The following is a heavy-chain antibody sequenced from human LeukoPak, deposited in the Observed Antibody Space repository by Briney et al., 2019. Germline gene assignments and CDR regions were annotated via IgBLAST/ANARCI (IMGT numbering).Heavy chain of an antibody. Sequence: ASVKVSCKASGYTFTSYYMHWVRQAPGQGLEWMGIISPSGGSTSYAQKFQGRVTMTRDTSTSTVYMELSSLRSEDTAVYYCARASTMIVVVDDAFDIWGQGTMVILSS. CDR3: ARASTMIVVVDDAFDI. D-gene: IGHD3-22*01. J-gene: IGHJ3*02. V-gene: IGHV1-46*01. CDR1: GYTFTSYY. CDR2: ISPSGGST.